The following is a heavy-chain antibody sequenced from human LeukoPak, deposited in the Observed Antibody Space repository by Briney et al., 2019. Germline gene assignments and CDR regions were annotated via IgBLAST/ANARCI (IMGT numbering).Heavy chain of an antibody. Sequence: PGGSLRLSCTASGFTFGDYAMSWVRQAPGKGLEWVGFIRSKAYGGTTEYAASVKGRFTISRDDSKSIAYLQMNSLKTEDTAVYYCTSRLRYFAWSTPISDPWGQGTLVTVSS. V-gene: IGHV3-49*04. CDR3: TSRLRYFAWSTPISDP. CDR1: GFTFGDYA. CDR2: IRSKAYGGTT. D-gene: IGHD3-9*01. J-gene: IGHJ5*02.